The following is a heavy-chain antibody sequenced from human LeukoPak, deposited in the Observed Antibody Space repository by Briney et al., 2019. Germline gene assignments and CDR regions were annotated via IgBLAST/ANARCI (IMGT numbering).Heavy chain of an antibody. CDR2: IIPILGIA. CDR1: GGTFSSYA. Sequence: GASVKVSCKASGGTFSSYAISWVRQAPGQGLEWMGRIIPILGIANYAQKFQGRVTITADKSTSTAYMELSSLRSEDTAVYYCARSSNPVTTRSPYYYYGMDVWGQGTTVTVSS. CDR3: ARSSNPVTTRSPYYYYGMDV. V-gene: IGHV1-69*04. J-gene: IGHJ6*02. D-gene: IGHD4-17*01.